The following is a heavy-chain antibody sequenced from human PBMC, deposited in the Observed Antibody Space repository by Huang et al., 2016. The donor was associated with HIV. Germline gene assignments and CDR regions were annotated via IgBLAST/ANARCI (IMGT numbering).Heavy chain of an antibody. D-gene: IGHD7-27*01. Sequence: EVQLVESGGGLVQPGGSLRLSCAASGFTFSSYWMHWVRQAPGKGLVGGSRSNGDGSSTKYADSVKGRFTISRDNAKNTLYVQVNSLRAEDTAVYYCARGTRLTGLWYFDLWGRGTLVIVSS. CDR2: SNGDGSST. CDR1: GFTFSSYW. J-gene: IGHJ2*01. CDR3: ARGTRLTGLWYFDL. V-gene: IGHV3-74*03.